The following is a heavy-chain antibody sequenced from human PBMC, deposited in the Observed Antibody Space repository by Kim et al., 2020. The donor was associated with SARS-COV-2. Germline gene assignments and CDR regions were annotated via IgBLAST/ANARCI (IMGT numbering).Heavy chain of an antibody. V-gene: IGHV3-48*02. Sequence: YYANSVNGRFTISRDNAKNSLDLRMNSRRDEDTALYYCVRDHMGGGFDIGGQGTMVTVSS. D-gene: IGHD3-16*01. J-gene: IGHJ3*02. CDR3: VRDHMGGGFDI.